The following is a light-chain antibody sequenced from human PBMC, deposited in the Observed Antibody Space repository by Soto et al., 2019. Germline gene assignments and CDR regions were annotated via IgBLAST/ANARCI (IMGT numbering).Light chain of an antibody. CDR3: CSYAGSYTLI. CDR2: DTF. Sequence: QSVLTQPPSVSGAPGQTVTIPCSGRSSNIGAGYDVHWYQQLPGTVPKLVIYDTFNRPSGVPDRFSGSKSGTSASLAISGLQPDDDAEYFCCSYAGSYTLIFGGGTKLTVL. V-gene: IGLV1-40*01. CDR1: SSNIGAGYD. J-gene: IGLJ2*01.